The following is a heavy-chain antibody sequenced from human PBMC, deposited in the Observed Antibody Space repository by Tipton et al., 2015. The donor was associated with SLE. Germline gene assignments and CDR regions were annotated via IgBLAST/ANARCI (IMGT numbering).Heavy chain of an antibody. D-gene: IGHD3-16*01. CDR2: TYYTGNT. Sequence: TLSLTCSVSGGSISGQYWTWIRQPPGQGLEWIGYTYYTGNTLYKPSLKSRVTISLDTSKNQFSLRLSSVTAADTAVYYCARAPEGDLLGGMDVWGQGTTVTVSS. V-gene: IGHV4-59*11. J-gene: IGHJ6*02. CDR1: GGSISGQY. CDR3: ARAPEGDLLGGMDV.